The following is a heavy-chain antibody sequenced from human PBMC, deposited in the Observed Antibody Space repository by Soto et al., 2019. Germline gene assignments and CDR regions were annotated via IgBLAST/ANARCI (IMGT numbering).Heavy chain of an antibody. CDR1: GGSISTYY. Sequence: PSETLSLTCTVSGGSISTYYWNWVRQPPGKGLEWIGNIYYTGSTNYNPSLKSRVTISVDTSKNQFSLKLTSVTAADTAVYYCARPLVAVTCGPFDYWGQGTLVTVSS. V-gene: IGHV4-59*01. D-gene: IGHD6-19*01. CDR2: IYYTGST. J-gene: IGHJ4*02. CDR3: ARPLVAVTCGPFDY.